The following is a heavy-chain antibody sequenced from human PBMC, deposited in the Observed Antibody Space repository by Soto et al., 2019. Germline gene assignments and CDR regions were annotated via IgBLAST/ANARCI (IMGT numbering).Heavy chain of an antibody. CDR2: INPNSGNI. V-gene: IGHV1-8*01. J-gene: IGHJ4*02. CDR3: ARGRASGSYYLLDY. CDR1: ANIFPSYD. D-gene: IGHD3-10*01. Sequence: WXSVQVSCKASANIFPSYDINWVRQATGHGLEWMGWINPNSGNIGYAQKCQGRVTMTRDTAIRTAYMEVSRLRSDDTAVYYCARGRASGSYYLLDYWGQGTLVTVSS.